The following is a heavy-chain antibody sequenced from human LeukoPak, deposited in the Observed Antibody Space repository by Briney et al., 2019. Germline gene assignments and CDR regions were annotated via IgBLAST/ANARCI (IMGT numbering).Heavy chain of an antibody. CDR3: AREGGLRLTTRFFDY. CDR1: GFTFSDYY. V-gene: IGHV3-11*06. D-gene: IGHD4-17*01. CDR2: ISSSSSYT. J-gene: IGHJ4*02. Sequence: GGSLRLSCAASGFTFSDYYMSWIRQAPGRGLEWVSFISSSSSYTNFADSVKGRFTISRDNAKNSLYLQMNSLRAEDTAVYYCAREGGLRLTTRFFDYWGQGTLVTVSS.